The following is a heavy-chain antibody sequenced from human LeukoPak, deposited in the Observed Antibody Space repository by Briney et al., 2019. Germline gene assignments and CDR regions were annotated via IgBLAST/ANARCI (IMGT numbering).Heavy chain of an antibody. CDR2: ISGSGGRT. J-gene: IGHJ4*02. CDR1: GFIFSTYA. V-gene: IGHV3-23*01. Sequence: GGSLRLSCAPSGFIFSTYALSWVRQAPGKGLEWASSISGSGGRTYHAASVKGRFTIPRDSSKNTLYLQMNSLRAEDTAIYYCARVIRAAPGKGYFDYWAQGTLVTVSS. CDR3: ARVIRAAPGKGYFDY. D-gene: IGHD6-13*01.